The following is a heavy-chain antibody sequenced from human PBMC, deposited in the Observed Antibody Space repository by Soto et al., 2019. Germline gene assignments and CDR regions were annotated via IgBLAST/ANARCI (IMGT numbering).Heavy chain of an antibody. CDR1: GGTFSSYT. CDR2: IIPILGIA. CDR3: ARDFKGSSWYDY. J-gene: IGHJ4*02. Sequence: QVQLVQSGAEVKKPGSSVKVSCKASGGTFSSYTISWVRQAPGQGLEWMGRIIPILGIANYAQKFQGRVTITADKSTSTDYMELSSLRSEDTAVYYWARDFKGSSWYDYWGQGTLVTVSS. D-gene: IGHD6-13*01. V-gene: IGHV1-69*08.